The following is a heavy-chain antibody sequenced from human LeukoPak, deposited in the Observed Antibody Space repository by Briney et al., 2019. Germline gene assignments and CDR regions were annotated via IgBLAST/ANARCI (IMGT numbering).Heavy chain of an antibody. J-gene: IGHJ4*02. CDR1: GGSLSDYN. D-gene: IGHD6-19*01. CDR2: INHSGST. V-gene: IGHV4-34*01. CDR3: ARVRQWLVDY. Sequence: PSETLSLTCAVYGGSLSDYNWSWIRQPPGKGLEWIGEINHSGSTNYNPSLKSRVTISVDTSKNQFSLKLSSVTAADTAVYYCARVRQWLVDYWGQGTLVTVSS.